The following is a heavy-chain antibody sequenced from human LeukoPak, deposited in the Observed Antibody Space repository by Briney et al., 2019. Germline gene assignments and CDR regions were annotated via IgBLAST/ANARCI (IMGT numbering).Heavy chain of an antibody. V-gene: IGHV4-59*08. CDR3: ARPLTGDPGRFDY. J-gene: IGHJ4*02. Sequence: SETLSLTCTVSGGSISSYYWSWIRQPPGKGLEWIGYIYYSGSTNYNPSLKSRVTISVDKSKNQFSLKLSSVTAADTAVYYCARPLTGDPGRFDYWGQGTLVTVSS. CDR1: GGSISSYY. CDR2: IYYSGST. D-gene: IGHD7-27*01.